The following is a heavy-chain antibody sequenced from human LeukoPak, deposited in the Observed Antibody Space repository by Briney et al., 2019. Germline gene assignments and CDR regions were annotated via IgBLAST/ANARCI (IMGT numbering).Heavy chain of an antibody. CDR1: GFTFNNNA. Sequence: GGSLRLSCAASGFTFNNNAMSWVRQSPGKGLEWVSAISGTGGTTYYADSVKGRFTISRDNSKSTVYVQMNSLRAEDTAVYYCVRETTSNYGALDLWGQGTLVTVSS. CDR2: ISGTGGTT. V-gene: IGHV3-23*01. CDR3: VRETTSNYGALDL. J-gene: IGHJ3*01. D-gene: IGHD3-9*01.